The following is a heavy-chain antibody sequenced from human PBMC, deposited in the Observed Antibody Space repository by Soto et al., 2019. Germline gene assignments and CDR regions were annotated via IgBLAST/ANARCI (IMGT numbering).Heavy chain of an antibody. CDR3: ASPRLTPVTTDY. V-gene: IGHV3-23*01. Sequence: EVQLLESGGGLVQPGGSLRLSCAASGFTFSSYAMSWVRQAPGKGLEWVSAISGSGGSTYYADSVKGRFTISRDNSKNTLYLQMNSLIAEDTAVCYCASPRLTPVTTDYCGQGTLVTVSS. J-gene: IGHJ4*02. CDR2: ISGSGGST. CDR1: GFTFSSYA. D-gene: IGHD4-4*01.